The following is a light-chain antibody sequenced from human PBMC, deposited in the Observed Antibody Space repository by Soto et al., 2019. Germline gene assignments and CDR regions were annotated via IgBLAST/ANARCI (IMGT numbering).Light chain of an antibody. CDR1: EGIRNF. V-gene: IGKV1-27*01. Sequence: DIQMTQSPTSLSASVGDRVTITCRASEGIRNFVAWYQQKPGKAPKLLIYAASTLQSEVRSRFSGSGSGTDFTLTINSLQPEGVATYSCQKYSSVPVFGPGTKVEIK. CDR3: QKYSSVPV. J-gene: IGKJ3*01. CDR2: AAS.